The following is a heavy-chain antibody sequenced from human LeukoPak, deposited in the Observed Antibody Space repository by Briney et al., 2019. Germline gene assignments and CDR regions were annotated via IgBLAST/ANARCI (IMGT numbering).Heavy chain of an antibody. CDR2: TYYRSKWYN. CDR3: TTDENDYFWGSYRA. J-gene: IGHJ5*02. D-gene: IGHD3-16*02. CDR1: GDSVSRNSAA. Sequence: QILSLTCAISGDSVSRNSAAWNWIRQSPSRGLEWLGRTYYRSKWYNDYAVSVKSRISISPDTSKNQFSLQLNSVTAADTAVYYCTTDENDYFWGSYRAWGQGTLVTVSS. V-gene: IGHV6-1*01.